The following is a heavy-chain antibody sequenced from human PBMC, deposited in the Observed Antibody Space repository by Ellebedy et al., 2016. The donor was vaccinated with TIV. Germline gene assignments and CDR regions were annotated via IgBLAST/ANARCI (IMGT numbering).Heavy chain of an antibody. CDR1: GFTFSSYS. J-gene: IGHJ4*02. CDR3: ARDRYFDWISPPDY. CDR2: ISSSSNYM. V-gene: IGHV3-21*01. Sequence: GESLKISCAASGFTFSSYSMNWVRQAPGKGLEWVSSISSSSNYMYYADSVKGRFTSSRDNAKNSLYLKMNRLRAEDTAVYYCARDRYFDWISPPDYWGQGTLVTVSS. D-gene: IGHD3-9*01.